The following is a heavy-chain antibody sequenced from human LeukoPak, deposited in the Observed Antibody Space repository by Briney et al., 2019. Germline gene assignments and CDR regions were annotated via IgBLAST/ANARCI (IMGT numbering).Heavy chain of an antibody. CDR3: ARGLAAGYNWFDP. V-gene: IGHV1-8*01. Sequence: ASMKVSCKASGYTFTSYDINWVRQATGQGLECMRWMNPNSGNTGYAQKFQGRVTMTRNNSISTAYMELSSLRSEDTAVYYCARGLAAGYNWFDPWGQGTLVTVSS. J-gene: IGHJ5*02. D-gene: IGHD6-13*01. CDR2: MNPNSGNT. CDR1: GYTFTSYD.